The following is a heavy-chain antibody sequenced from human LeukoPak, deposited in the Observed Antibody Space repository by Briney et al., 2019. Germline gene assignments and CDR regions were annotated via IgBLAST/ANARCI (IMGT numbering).Heavy chain of an antibody. Sequence: SVTVSCTASGGTFSSYAISWVRQAPGQGLEWMGGIIPIFGTANYAQKFQGRVTITADESTSTAYMELSSLRSEDTAVYYCAREGKSSVVNYYYGMDVWGQGTTVTVSS. V-gene: IGHV1-69*13. D-gene: IGHD3-22*01. J-gene: IGHJ6*02. CDR1: GGTFSSYA. CDR2: IIPIFGTA. CDR3: AREGKSSVVNYYYGMDV.